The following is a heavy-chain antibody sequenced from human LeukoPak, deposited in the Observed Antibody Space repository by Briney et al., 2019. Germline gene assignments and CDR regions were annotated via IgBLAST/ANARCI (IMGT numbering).Heavy chain of an antibody. CDR2: ISDNGGRT. Sequence: GRSLRLSCAASGFTFSGYAMSWVRQAPGRGLEWVSTISDNGGRTYYADSVKGRFTISRDNSKNTLFLQMNSLRAEDSAVCYCATDREGDPSAYYLVGGQGTLITVSS. J-gene: IGHJ4*02. CDR3: ATDREGDPSAYYLV. D-gene: IGHD3-22*01. CDR1: GFTFSGYA. V-gene: IGHV3-23*01.